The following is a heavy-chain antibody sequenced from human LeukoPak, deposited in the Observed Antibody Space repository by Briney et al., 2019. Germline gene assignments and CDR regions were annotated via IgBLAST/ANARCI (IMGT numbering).Heavy chain of an antibody. V-gene: IGHV4-59*08. Sequence: PGGSLRLSCAASGFTFSSYAMTWVRQAPGKGLEWIGYMSKSGSTNYNPSLQSRVTILVDTSKNQFSLKLSSATAADTAVYYCARHKGSSTWYPFDYWGQGTLVTVSS. D-gene: IGHD6-13*01. CDR2: MSKSGST. CDR3: ARHKGSSTWYPFDY. J-gene: IGHJ4*02. CDR1: GFTFSSYA.